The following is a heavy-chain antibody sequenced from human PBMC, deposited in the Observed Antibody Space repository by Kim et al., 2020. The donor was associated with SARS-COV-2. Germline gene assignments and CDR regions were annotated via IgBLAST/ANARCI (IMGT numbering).Heavy chain of an antibody. J-gene: IGHJ4*02. Sequence: GSTKYNSSLKSRVTISVDTSKNQFSLKLSSVTAADTAVYYCARGGYNFDYWGQGTLVTVSS. D-gene: IGHD6-25*01. CDR3: ARGGYNFDY. CDR2: GST. V-gene: IGHV4-34*01.